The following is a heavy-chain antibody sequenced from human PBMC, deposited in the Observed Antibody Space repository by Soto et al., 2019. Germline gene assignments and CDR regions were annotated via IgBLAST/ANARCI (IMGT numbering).Heavy chain of an antibody. CDR1: GFSLITGGVS. J-gene: IGHJ6*02. CDR2: ISGDDEK. V-gene: IGHV2-5*02. CDR3: SHRRGMIMDV. D-gene: IGHD3-16*01. Sequence: QITLKESGPSQVKPTQTLTLTCTFSGFSLITGGVSVAWIRQPPGKALEWLGLISGDDEKRYRPSLSSRLTITKDTTKNQVVFTMTNMDPLDTATYVCSHRRGMIMDVWGQGTTVTVSS.